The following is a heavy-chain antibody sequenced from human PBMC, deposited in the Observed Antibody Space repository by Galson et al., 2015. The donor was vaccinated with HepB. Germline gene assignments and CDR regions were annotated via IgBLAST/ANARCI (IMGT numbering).Heavy chain of an antibody. CDR3: AREGGE. Sequence: SLRLSCAASGFTFSTYRLHWFRLAPGKGMEWVSVISHDGTEKYYAKSLDGRFTVPRYNSRSTLYLEMNSLGPDDTAIYYCAREGGEWGQGTLVTVSS. J-gene: IGHJ1*01. D-gene: IGHD3-10*01. V-gene: IGHV3-30*04. CDR1: GFTFSTYR. CDR2: ISHDGTEK.